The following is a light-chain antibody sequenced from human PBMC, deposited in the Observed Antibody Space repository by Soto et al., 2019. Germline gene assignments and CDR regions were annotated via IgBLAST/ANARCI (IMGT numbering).Light chain of an antibody. J-gene: IGLJ3*02. CDR1: SGHSSYA. V-gene: IGLV4-69*01. CDR2: LNNDGTH. CDR3: QTWGTGIRV. Sequence: QAVVTQSPSASASLGASVKLTCTLSSGHSSYAIAWHQQLPEKGPRYLMELNNDGTHTKGDGIPDRFSGSSSGSERYLIISSLQSEDEADYYCQTWGTGIRVFGGGTKVTVL.